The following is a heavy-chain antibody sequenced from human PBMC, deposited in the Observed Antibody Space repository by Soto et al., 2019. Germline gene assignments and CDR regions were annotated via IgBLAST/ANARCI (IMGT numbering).Heavy chain of an antibody. CDR1: GDSVSSNSAA. V-gene: IGHV6-1*01. D-gene: IGHD6-19*01. CDR2: TYYRSKWYN. J-gene: IGHJ6*02. Sequence: PSQTLSLTCAISGDSVSSNSAAWNWIRQSPSRGLEWLGRTYYRSKWYNDYAVSVKSRITINPDTSKNQFSLQLNSVTPEDTAVYHCATGPGAGCIGSYDCMEVGGQGTTLAISS. CDR3: ATGPGAGCIGSYDCMEV.